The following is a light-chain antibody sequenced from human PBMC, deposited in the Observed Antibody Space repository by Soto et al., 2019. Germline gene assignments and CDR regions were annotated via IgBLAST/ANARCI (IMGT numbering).Light chain of an antibody. V-gene: IGLV2-11*01. CDR1: SSDVGSYNY. J-gene: IGLJ1*01. Sequence: QSALTQPRSVSGSPGQSVTISCTGTSSDVGSYNYVSWYQQHPGKAPKLMISDVSKRPSGVPDRFSGSKSGNTASLTISGLQAGDEADYYCCSYAGSYTYVFGTGTKLTVL. CDR3: CSYAGSYTYV. CDR2: DVS.